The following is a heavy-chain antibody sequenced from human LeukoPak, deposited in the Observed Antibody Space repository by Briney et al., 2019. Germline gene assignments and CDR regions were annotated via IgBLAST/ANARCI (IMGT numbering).Heavy chain of an antibody. D-gene: IGHD5-18*01. J-gene: IGHJ4*02. V-gene: IGHV4-31*03. CDR3: ARDPTTANYFDY. CDR2: IYYSGST. Sequence: AQTLSLTCTVSGGSISSGGYYWTWIRQHPGKGLEWIGYIYYSGSTYYNPSLKSRVTISVDTTKNQFSPKLSSVTAADTAVYYCARDPTTANYFDYWGQGTLVTVSS. CDR1: GGSISSGGYY.